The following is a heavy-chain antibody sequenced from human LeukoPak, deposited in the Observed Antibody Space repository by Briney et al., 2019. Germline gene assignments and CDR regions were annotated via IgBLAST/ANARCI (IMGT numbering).Heavy chain of an antibody. Sequence: GSLRLSRAASGFTFSNYAMSWVRQAPGKGLEWIGRVYTSGSTNYNPSLKGRVTISLDTSNNQFSLKLTSVTAADTAVYFCARQVGGNTYGLKGSFDIWGQGTMVTVSS. D-gene: IGHD5-18*01. CDR3: ARQVGGNTYGLKGSFDI. J-gene: IGHJ3*02. V-gene: IGHV4-59*10. CDR2: VYTSGST. CDR1: GFTFSNYA.